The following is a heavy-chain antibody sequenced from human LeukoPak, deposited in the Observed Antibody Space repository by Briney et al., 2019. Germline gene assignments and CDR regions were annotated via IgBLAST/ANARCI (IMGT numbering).Heavy chain of an antibody. CDR2: IKSKTDGGTI. CDR1: GFTFSSAW. Sequence: PGGSLRLSCAASGFTFSSAWMSWVRQGPGKGLEWVGRIKSKTDGGTIDFAAPVKGRFTISRDGSKDTLYLQMNSLKTEDTAIYYCTTSGVYWGQGTLVTVSS. V-gene: IGHV3-15*01. J-gene: IGHJ4*02. CDR3: TTSGVY.